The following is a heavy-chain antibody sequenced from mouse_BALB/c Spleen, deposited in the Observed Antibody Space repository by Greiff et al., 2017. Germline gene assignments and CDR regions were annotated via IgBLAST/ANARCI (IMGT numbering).Heavy chain of an antibody. D-gene: IGHD1-1*01. Sequence: EVKLMESGGGLVQPGGSLKLSCAASGFDFSRYWMSWVRQAPGKGLEWIGEINPDSSTINYTPSLKDKFIISRDNAKNTLYLQMSKVRSEDTALYYCARPLRYYFDYWGQGTTLTVSS. CDR1: GFDFSRYW. CDR3: ARPLRYYFDY. V-gene: IGHV4-1*02. J-gene: IGHJ2*01. CDR2: INPDSSTI.